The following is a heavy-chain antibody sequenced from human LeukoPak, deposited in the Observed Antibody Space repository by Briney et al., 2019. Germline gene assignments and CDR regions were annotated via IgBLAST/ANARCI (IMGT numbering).Heavy chain of an antibody. CDR2: MYHIGTT. V-gene: IGHV4-39*01. CDR1: EGSISSSSFY. J-gene: IGHJ4*02. CDR3: VGEEYGTGSYYKSSD. D-gene: IGHD3-10*01. Sequence: PSETLSLTCTVSEGSISSSSFYWGWIRQPPGKGLEWIGSMYHIGTTYYNPSLESRVTISADTSKNLCSLKLTSVTAAGTAVYYCVGEEYGTGSYYKSSDWGQGILVTVSS.